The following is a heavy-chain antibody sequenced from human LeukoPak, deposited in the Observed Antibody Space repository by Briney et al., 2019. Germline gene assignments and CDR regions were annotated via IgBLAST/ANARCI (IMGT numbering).Heavy chain of an antibody. Sequence: GGSMSPSCAPAGFTFSNHAAQCVRHVPRKWLVWAAIMAYEGSHQYYADSVKGRFTISRDNSNNTVFLPMNSLRTEDTAVYYSTRQRVGYFRSWGKGTLVTVSS. D-gene: IGHD2/OR15-2a*01. J-gene: IGHJ5*02. CDR1: GFTFSNHA. V-gene: IGHV3-30*01. CDR2: MAYEGSHQ. CDR3: TRQRVGYFRS.